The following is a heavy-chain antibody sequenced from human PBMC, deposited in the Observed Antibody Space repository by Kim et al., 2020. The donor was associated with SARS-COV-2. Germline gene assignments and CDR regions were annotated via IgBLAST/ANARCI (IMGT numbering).Heavy chain of an antibody. V-gene: IGHV4-4*07. CDR3: ASALGH. CDR2: YPSRRT. J-gene: IGHJ4*02. D-gene: IGHD3-16*02. Sequence: YPSRRTNYNPSRQSRFTMSVDMSKNQFSLKLSSVTAADTAVYYCASALGHWGQGTLVTVSS.